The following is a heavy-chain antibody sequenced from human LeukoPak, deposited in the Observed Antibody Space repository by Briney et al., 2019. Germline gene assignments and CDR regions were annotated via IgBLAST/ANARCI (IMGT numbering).Heavy chain of an antibody. Sequence: GGSLRLSCAASGFTVSSNYMSWVRQAPGKGLEWVSVIYSGGSTYYADSVKGRFTISRDNSKNTLYLQMNSLRAEDTAVYYCARDSGPIGSGSYRCYYYHMDVWGKGTTVTVSS. CDR2: IYSGGST. CDR1: GFTVSSNY. D-gene: IGHD3-10*01. CDR3: ARDSGPIGSGSYRCYYYHMDV. J-gene: IGHJ6*03. V-gene: IGHV3-53*01.